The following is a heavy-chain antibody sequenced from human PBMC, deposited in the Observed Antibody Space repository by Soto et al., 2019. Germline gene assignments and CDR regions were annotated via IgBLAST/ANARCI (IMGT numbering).Heavy chain of an antibody. CDR1: GGTFSSYA. CDR3: ARSTGIAAAGTRIGYYYYGMDV. Sequence: SVKVSCKASGGTFSSYAISCVRQAPGQGLEWMGGIIPIFGTANYAQKFQGRVTITADKSTSTAYMELSSLRSEDTAVYYCARSTGIAAAGTRIGYYYYGMDVWGQGTTVTVSS. D-gene: IGHD6-13*01. CDR2: IIPIFGTA. J-gene: IGHJ6*02. V-gene: IGHV1-69*06.